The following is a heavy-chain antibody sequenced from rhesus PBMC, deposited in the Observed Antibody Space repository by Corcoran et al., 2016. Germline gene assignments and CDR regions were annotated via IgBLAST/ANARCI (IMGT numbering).Heavy chain of an antibody. CDR3: ARSWERYSGYMAY. CDR2: IDGNSAST. CDR1: GGPISGYYY. J-gene: IGHJ4*01. Sequence: QVKLQQWGEGLVKPSETLSLTCAVYGGPISGYYYGSWFRQAPGKGLEWIGNIDGNSASTNYNPSLKNRVAISKDPSKNQFSLRLTSVTAADTAVYYCARSWERYSGYMAYWGQGVLVTVSS. V-gene: IGHV4-73*01. D-gene: IGHD5-24*01.